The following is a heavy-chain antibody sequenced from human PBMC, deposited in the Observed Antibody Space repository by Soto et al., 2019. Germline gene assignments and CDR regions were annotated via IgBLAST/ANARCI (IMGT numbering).Heavy chain of an antibody. CDR2: VSGSGSTT. D-gene: IGHD3-22*01. V-gene: IGHV3-23*01. Sequence: GGSLRLSCAASGFTFSSYSMNWVRQAPGEGLEWGAGVSGSGSTTHYADSVKGRFTISRDNSKDTWYLQMNSLRADDTAVYFCAKDRLMLTMVVVGAFDFWGLGTMVTVSS. CDR1: GFTFSSYS. CDR3: AKDRLMLTMVVVGAFDF. J-gene: IGHJ3*01.